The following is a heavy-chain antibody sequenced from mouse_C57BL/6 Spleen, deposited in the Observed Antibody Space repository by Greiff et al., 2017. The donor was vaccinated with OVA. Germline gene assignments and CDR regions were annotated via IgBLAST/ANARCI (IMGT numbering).Heavy chain of an antibody. CDR2: INPNYGTT. J-gene: IGHJ4*01. V-gene: IGHV1-39*01. CDR1: GYSFTDYN. D-gene: IGHD2-1*01. Sequence: VQLQQSGPELVKPGASVKISCKASGYSFTDYNMNWVKQSNGKSLEWIGVINPNYGTTSYNQKFKGKATLTVDQSSSTAYMQLNRLTSEDSAVYYCAREGYYGNLYAMDYWGQGTSVTVSS. CDR3: AREGYYGNLYAMDY.